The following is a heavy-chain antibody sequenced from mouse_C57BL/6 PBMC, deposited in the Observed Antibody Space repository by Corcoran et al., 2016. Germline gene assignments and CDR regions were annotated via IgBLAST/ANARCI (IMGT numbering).Heavy chain of an antibody. Sequence: QIQLVQSGPELTKPGETVKISCKASGCTFTTYGMSWVKQATGKGLKWMGWINTYSGVPTYADDFKGRFAFSLETSASTAYLQMNNLKNEDTATYFSARGYYGRSYYAMDYWGQGTSVTVSS. D-gene: IGHD1-1*01. CDR3: ARGYYGRSYYAMDY. V-gene: IGHV9-3*01. CDR1: GCTFTTYG. CDR2: INTYSGVP. J-gene: IGHJ4*01.